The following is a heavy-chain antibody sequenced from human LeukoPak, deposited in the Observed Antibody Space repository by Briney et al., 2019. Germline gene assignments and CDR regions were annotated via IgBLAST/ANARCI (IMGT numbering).Heavy chain of an antibody. Sequence: SETLSLTCSVSDGSISGYYWSWIRQPPGKGLEWIGYIYYSGSTSYNPSLKSRVTISVDTSKDQFSLKLNSVTAVDTAVYYCASSGFSYGHYFDYWGQGALVSVSS. CDR1: DGSISGYY. D-gene: IGHD5-18*01. CDR2: IYYSGST. V-gene: IGHV4-59*08. CDR3: ASSGFSYGHYFDY. J-gene: IGHJ4*02.